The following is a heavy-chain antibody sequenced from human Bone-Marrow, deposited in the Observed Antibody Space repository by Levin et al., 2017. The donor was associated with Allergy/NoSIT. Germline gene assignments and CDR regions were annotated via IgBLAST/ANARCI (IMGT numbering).Heavy chain of an antibody. J-gene: IGHJ3*02. V-gene: IGHV3-49*03. CDR2: IRSKAYGGTT. CDR1: GFTFGDYA. Sequence: GGSLRLSCTASGFTFGDYAMSWFRQAPGKGLEWVGFIRSKAYGGTTEYAASVKGRFTISRDDSKSIAYLQMNSLKTEDTAVYYCTRSRDIVVVVAATTDAFDIWGQGTMVTVSS. CDR3: TRSRDIVVVVAATTDAFDI. D-gene: IGHD2-15*01.